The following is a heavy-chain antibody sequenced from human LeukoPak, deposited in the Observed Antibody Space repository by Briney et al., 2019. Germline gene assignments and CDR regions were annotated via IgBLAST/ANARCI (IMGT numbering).Heavy chain of an antibody. CDR2: ISGSGVST. Sequence: GGSLRLSCAASGFTFSNYAMSWVRQAPGKGLEWVLTISGSGVSTYYADSVKGRFTISRDNSRNTLYLHMNSLRAEDTAVYYCAKSTYWSNPYYFDYWGQGTLVTVSS. CDR3: AKSTYWSNPYYFDY. CDR1: GFTFSNYA. J-gene: IGHJ4*02. D-gene: IGHD2-2*01. V-gene: IGHV3-23*01.